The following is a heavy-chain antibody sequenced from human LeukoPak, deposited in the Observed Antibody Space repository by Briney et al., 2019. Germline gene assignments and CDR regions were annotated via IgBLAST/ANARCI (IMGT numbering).Heavy chain of an antibody. D-gene: IGHD2-15*01. V-gene: IGHV3-21*01. CDR2: ISGSSSYI. J-gene: IGHJ6*03. CDR3: ARDRMGYCSGGSCLVMDV. CDR1: GFTFSSYS. Sequence: PGGSLRLSCAASGFTFSSYSMNWVRQAPGKGLEWVSSISGSSSYIYYADSVKGRFTISRDNAKNSLYLQMNSLRAEDTAVYYCARDRMGYCSGGSCLVMDVWGRGTTVTVSS.